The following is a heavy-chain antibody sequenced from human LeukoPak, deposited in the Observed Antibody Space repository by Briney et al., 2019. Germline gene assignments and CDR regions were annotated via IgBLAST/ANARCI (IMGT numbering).Heavy chain of an antibody. CDR2: IYHSGSA. J-gene: IGHJ4*02. V-gene: IGHV4-38-2*02. D-gene: IGHD3-10*01. Sequence: SETLSLTCTVSGYSISSGYYWGWIRQPPGKGLEWIGSIYHSGSAYYNPSLKSRVIISVDTSKNQFSLKLSSVTAADTAVYYCARVKIYYYGSGSYQPLDYWGQGTLVTVSS. CDR1: GYSISSGYY. CDR3: ARVKIYYYGSGSYQPLDY.